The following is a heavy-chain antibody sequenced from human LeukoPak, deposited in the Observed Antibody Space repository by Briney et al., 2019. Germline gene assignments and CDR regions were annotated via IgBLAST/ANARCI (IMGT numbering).Heavy chain of an antibody. J-gene: IGHJ3*02. D-gene: IGHD2-2*01. CDR1: GFTFSSYA. Sequence: GGSLRLSCAASGFTFSSYAMHWVRQAPGMGLEWVAVISYDGSNKYYADSVKGRFTISRDNSKNTLYLQMNSLRAEDTAVYYCARGGKFVPAANAFGIWGQGTMVTVSS. CDR2: ISYDGSNK. CDR3: ARGGKFVPAANAFGI. V-gene: IGHV3-30-3*01.